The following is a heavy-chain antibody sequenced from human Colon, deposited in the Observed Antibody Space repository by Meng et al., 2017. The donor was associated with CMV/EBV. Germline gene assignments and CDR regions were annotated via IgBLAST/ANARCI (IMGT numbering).Heavy chain of an antibody. Sequence: SVKVSCKASGFTFTSSAVQWVRQARGQRLEWIGWIVVGSGNTNYAQKFQERVTITRDMSTSTAYMELSSLRSGDPAVYYCAAGPRRGGGYYYYGMDVWGQGTTVTVSS. J-gene: IGHJ6*02. D-gene: IGHD3-10*01. CDR2: IVVGSGNT. V-gene: IGHV1-58*01. CDR1: GFTFTSSA. CDR3: AAGPRRGGGYYYYGMDV.